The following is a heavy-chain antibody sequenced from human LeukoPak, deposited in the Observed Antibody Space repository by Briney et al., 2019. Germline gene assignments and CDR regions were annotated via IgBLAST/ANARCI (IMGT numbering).Heavy chain of an antibody. CDR1: GGSISSGGYY. J-gene: IGHJ4*02. D-gene: IGHD3-10*01. V-gene: IGHV4-61*02. CDR3: ARDQTYSGSGIYTYFDY. CDR2: ISSTGST. Sequence: PSETLSLTCTVSGGSISSGGYYWSWIRQPAGKVLEYLGRISSTGSTNYNPSLRSRVTISVDTSKDHFSLKLSSVTAADTAVYYCARDQTYSGSGIYTYFDYWGQGILVTVSS.